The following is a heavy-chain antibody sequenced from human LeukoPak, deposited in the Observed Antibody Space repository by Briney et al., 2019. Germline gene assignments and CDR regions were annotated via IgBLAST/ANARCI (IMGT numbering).Heavy chain of an antibody. CDR1: GFTFSDYY. V-gene: IGHV3-11*01. CDR2: ISSSGSTI. J-gene: IGHJ6*02. Sequence: GGSLRLSCAASGFTFSDYYMSWIRQAPGKGLEWVSYISSSGSTIYYADSVKGRFTISRDNAKNSLYLQMNSLRAEDTAVYYCARVSRTDYDFWSGYYRVMGPYGMDVWGQGTTVTVSS. CDR3: ARVSRTDYDFWSGYYRVMGPYGMDV. D-gene: IGHD3-3*01.